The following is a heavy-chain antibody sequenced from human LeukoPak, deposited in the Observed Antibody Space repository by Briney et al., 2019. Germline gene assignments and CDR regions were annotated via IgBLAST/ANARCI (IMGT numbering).Heavy chain of an antibody. J-gene: IGHJ4*02. CDR3: VRDRRYSYGYSGPDY. CDR1: GGSISTYY. CDR2: SYTSGST. D-gene: IGHD5-18*01. Sequence: SETLSLTCTVSGGSISTYYWSWIRQPPGKGLEWIERSYTSGSTYYNPSLKSRVTMSVDTSNNQFSLKLSSVTAADTAVYYCVRDRRYSYGYSGPDYWGQGTLVTVSS. V-gene: IGHV4-4*07.